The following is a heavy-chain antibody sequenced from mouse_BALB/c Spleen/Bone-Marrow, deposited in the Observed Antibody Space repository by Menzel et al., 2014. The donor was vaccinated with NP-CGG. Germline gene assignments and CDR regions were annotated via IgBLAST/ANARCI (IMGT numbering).Heavy chain of an antibody. CDR3: ARDKGRVFFDY. CDR1: GFTFTDYY. Sequence: EVNVVESGGGLVQPGGSLRLSCATSGFTFTDYYMNWVRQPPGKALEWLGFIRNKAYGYTTEYSASVKSRFTISRDNSQNILYLQMNTLRVDDSATYYCARDKGRVFFDYWGQGTTLTVSS. V-gene: IGHV7-3*02. J-gene: IGHJ2*01. CDR2: IRNKAYGYTT.